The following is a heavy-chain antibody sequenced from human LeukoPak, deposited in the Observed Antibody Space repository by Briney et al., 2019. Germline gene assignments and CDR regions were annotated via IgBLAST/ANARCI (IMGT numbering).Heavy chain of an antibody. CDR2: ISSSGSYI. CDR1: GFTFSSYS. Sequence: GGSLRLSCAASGFTFSSYSMNWVRQAPGKGLEWVSSISSSGSYIYYADSVRGRFTISRDNAKNSLYLQMNSLRAEDTGVYYCARDFSSGMDVWGQGTTVTVSS. J-gene: IGHJ6*02. D-gene: IGHD6-19*01. CDR3: ARDFSSGMDV. V-gene: IGHV3-21*01.